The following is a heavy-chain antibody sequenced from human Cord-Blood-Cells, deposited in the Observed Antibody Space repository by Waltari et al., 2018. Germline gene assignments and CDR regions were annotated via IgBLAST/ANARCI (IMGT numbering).Heavy chain of an antibody. CDR2: IYYGGRN. CDR3: ARVTTGTPSYYYGMDV. Sequence: QVQLQESGPGLVKPSETLSLTCTVSGGSISSYYWIWIRQPPGKGLEWIGYIYYGGRNKYHPSLMSRVTISVDTSKNQFSLKLSSLTAADTAVYYCARVTTGTPSYYYGMDVWGQGTTVTVSS. V-gene: IGHV4-59*01. D-gene: IGHD1-1*01. CDR1: GGSISSYY. J-gene: IGHJ6*02.